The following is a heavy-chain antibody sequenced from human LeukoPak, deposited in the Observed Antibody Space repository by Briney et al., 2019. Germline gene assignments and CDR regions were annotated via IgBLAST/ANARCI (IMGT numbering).Heavy chain of an antibody. Sequence: SETLSLTCAVSDYSISSGYYWSWIRQPAGKGLEWIGRIYTSGSTNYNPSLKSRVTMSVDTSKNQFSLKLSSVTAADTAVYYCARDDPYCSGGSCYPSVYMDVWGKGTTVTVSS. CDR2: IYTSGST. V-gene: IGHV4-4*07. CDR1: DYSISSGYY. D-gene: IGHD2-15*01. CDR3: ARDDPYCSGGSCYPSVYMDV. J-gene: IGHJ6*03.